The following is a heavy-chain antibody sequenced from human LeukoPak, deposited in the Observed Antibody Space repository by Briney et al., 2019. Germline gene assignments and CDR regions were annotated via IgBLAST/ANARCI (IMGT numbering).Heavy chain of an antibody. D-gene: IGHD1-26*01. CDR3: ASGIEVDYYYYMDV. V-gene: IGHV4-59*12. CDR1: GGSISSYY. CDR2: IYYSGST. J-gene: IGHJ6*03. Sequence: SETLSLTCTVSGGSISSYYWSWIRQPPGKGLEWIGYIYYSGSTNYNPSLKSRVTMSVDTSKNQFSLKLSSVTAADTAVYYCASGIEVDYYYYMDVWGKGTTVTVSS.